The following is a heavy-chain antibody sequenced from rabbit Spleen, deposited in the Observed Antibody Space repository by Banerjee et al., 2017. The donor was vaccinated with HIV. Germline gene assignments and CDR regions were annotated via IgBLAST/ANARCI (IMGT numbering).Heavy chain of an antibody. V-gene: IGHV1S40*01. Sequence: QSLEESGGDLVKPGASLTLTCTASGVSFSSSSYMCWVRQAPGKGLEWIGYIDPVFGSAYYASWVNGRFSISRENTQNTVSLQLNSLTAADTATYFCARDTGSSFSSYGMDLWGQGTLVTVS. CDR1: GVSFSSSSY. CDR3: ARDTGSSFSSYGMDL. J-gene: IGHJ6*01. D-gene: IGHD8-1*01. CDR2: IDPVFGSA.